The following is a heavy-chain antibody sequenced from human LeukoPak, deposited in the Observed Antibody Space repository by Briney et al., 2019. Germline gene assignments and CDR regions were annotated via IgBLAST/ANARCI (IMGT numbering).Heavy chain of an antibody. V-gene: IGHV4-39*02. CDR3: ARDPNFPEENGDAFDI. CDR1: GGSISSSSYY. D-gene: IGHD1-14*01. CDR2: IYYSGST. Sequence: SETLSLTCTVSGGSISSSSYYWGWIRQPPGKGLEWIGSIYYSGSTYYNPSLKSRVTISVDTSKNQFSLQLNSVTPEDTAVYYCARDPNFPEENGDAFDIWGQGTMVTVSS. J-gene: IGHJ3*02.